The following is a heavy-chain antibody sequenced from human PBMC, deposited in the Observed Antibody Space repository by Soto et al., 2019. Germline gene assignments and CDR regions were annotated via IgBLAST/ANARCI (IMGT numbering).Heavy chain of an antibody. CDR3: ARGNFVVVPAATDKTLTGEIDY. D-gene: IGHD2-2*01. Sequence: GASVKVSCKASGYTLTGYYMHWVRQAPGQGLEWMGWINPNSGGTNYAQKFQGWVTMTRDTSISTAYMELSSLRSEDTAVYDCARGNFVVVPAATDKTLTGEIDYWGQGTLVTVSS. CDR1: GYTLTGYY. V-gene: IGHV1-2*04. J-gene: IGHJ4*02. CDR2: INPNSGGT.